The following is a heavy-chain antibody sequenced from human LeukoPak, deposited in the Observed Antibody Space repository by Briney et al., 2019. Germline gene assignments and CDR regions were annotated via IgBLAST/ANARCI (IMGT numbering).Heavy chain of an antibody. Sequence: GASVKVSCKASGYTFTSYGISWVRQAPGQGLEWMGWMNPNSGNTGYAQKLQGRVTITSSTSTSTAFMELGSLRSEDTAVYYCARGGKVVVPAAYFDLWGRGTLVTVSS. CDR2: MNPNSGNT. V-gene: IGHV1-8*02. J-gene: IGHJ2*01. D-gene: IGHD2-2*01. CDR3: ARGGKVVVPAAYFDL. CDR1: GYTFTSYG.